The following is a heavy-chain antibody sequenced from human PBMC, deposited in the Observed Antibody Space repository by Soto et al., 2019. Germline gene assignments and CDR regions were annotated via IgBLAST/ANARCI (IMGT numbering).Heavy chain of an antibody. J-gene: IGHJ4*02. CDR3: ASGSCYTCFDY. CDR2: ISGSGGST. Sequence: GGSLRLSCAASGFTFSSYAMSWVRQAPGKGLEWVSSISGSGGSTYYADSVKGRFTISRDNSKNTLYLQMNSLRAEDTAVYYCASGSCYTCFDYWGQGTLVTVSS. V-gene: IGHV3-23*01. D-gene: IGHD2-15*01. CDR1: GFTFSSYA.